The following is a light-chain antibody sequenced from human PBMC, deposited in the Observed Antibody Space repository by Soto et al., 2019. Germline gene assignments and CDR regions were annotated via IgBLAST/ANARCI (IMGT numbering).Light chain of an antibody. CDR3: QQYDILPYT. V-gene: IGKV1-33*01. J-gene: IGKJ2*01. CDR1: QDISNY. Sequence: DIQMTQSPSSLSASVGDRVTITCQASQDISNYLNWYQQKPGKAPKLLIYAVSNLETGVPSRFSGSGSGTDFTFTISSLQPDDIATYYCQQYDILPYTFGQGTKLEIK. CDR2: AVS.